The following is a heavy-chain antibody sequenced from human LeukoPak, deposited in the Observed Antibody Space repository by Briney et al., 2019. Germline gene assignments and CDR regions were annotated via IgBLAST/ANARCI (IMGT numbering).Heavy chain of an antibody. J-gene: IGHJ5*02. CDR3: ATLYCSSTSCYYWFDP. D-gene: IGHD2-2*01. CDR1: GYTLTELS. CDR2: FDPEDGET. V-gene: IGHV1-24*01. Sequence: ASVTVSCKVSGYTLTELSMHWVRQAPGKGLEWMGGFDPEDGETIYAQKFQGRVTMTEDTSTDTAYMELSSLRSEDTAVYYCATLYCSSTSCYYWFDPWGQGTLVTVSS.